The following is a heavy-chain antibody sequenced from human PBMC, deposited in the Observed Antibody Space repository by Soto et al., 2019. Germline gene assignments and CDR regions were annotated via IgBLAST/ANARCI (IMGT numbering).Heavy chain of an antibody. CDR3: ARQHSFICHS. CDR2: IKPGTSDI. D-gene: IGHD2-15*01. J-gene: IGHJ4*02. V-gene: IGHV5-51*01. CDR1: GYNFGSAW. Sequence: GESLKISCKGVGYNFGSAWIGWVRQMPGKGLEWMGLIKPGTSDIRYSPPFRGQVTISADEAVTTAYLQWSGLKASGSAMYYCARQHSFICHSWGQGTPVTFSS.